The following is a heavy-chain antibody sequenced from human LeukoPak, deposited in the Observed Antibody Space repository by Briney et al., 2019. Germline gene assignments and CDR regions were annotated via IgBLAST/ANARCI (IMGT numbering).Heavy chain of an antibody. V-gene: IGHV3-21*01. Sequence: PGGSLRLSRAASGFTFSSYSMNWVRQAPGKGLEWVSSISSSSSYIYYADSVKGRFTISRDNAKNSLYLQMNSLRAEDTAVYYCARDGRVTVGATRYGYWGQGTLVTVSS. CDR2: ISSSSSYI. D-gene: IGHD1-26*01. J-gene: IGHJ4*02. CDR1: GFTFSSYS. CDR3: ARDGRVTVGATRYGY.